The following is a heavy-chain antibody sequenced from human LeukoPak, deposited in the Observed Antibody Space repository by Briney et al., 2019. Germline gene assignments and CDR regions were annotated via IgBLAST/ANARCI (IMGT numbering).Heavy chain of an antibody. Sequence: GGSLRLSCAASGFTFTSYGISWVRQVPGQGLEWMGWISAYNGNTNYAQKLQGRVTMTTDTSTSTAYMELRSLRSDDTAVYYCARSSSSWYPDAFDIWGQGTMVTVSS. V-gene: IGHV1-18*01. CDR3: ARSSSSWYPDAFDI. CDR2: ISAYNGNT. J-gene: IGHJ3*02. CDR1: GFTFTSYG. D-gene: IGHD6-13*01.